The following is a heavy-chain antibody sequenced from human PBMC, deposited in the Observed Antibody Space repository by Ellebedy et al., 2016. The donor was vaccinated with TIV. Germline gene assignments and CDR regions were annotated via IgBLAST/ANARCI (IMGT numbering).Heavy chain of an antibody. J-gene: IGHJ3*02. CDR2: VSPTGSKT. CDR1: GFTFSAYA. V-gene: IGHV3-23*01. CDR3: AKDQVGGDGRWVFDI. D-gene: IGHD3-16*01. Sequence: PGGSLRLSCAASGFTFSAYAMTRVRQAPGKGLEWVSTVSPTGSKTYHADSVEGRFFISRDNSKKTLDLQMNSLRAEDTAIYYCAKDQVGGDGRWVFDIWGQGTMVTVSS.